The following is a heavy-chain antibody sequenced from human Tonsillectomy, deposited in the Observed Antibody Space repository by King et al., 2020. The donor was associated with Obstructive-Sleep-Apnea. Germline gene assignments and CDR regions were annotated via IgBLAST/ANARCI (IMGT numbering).Heavy chain of an antibody. Sequence: QMQLQESGSGLVKPSQTLSLTCIVSGGSISSDDYCWSWIRQPPGKGLEWIGYIWHSGNTFYNPSLKSRVTISLDRSKDHFSLKLTSVTAADTAGYYCARDNGYYFDYWGQGNLVTVSS. CDR2: IWHSGNT. CDR1: GGSISSDDYC. V-gene: IGHV4-30-2*01. CDR3: ARDNGYYFDY. J-gene: IGHJ4*02. D-gene: IGHD2-8*01.